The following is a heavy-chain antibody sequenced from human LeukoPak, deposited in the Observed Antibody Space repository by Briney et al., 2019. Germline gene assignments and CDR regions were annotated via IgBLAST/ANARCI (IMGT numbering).Heavy chain of an antibody. J-gene: IGHJ5*02. CDR3: ARAYVVVIAGWFDP. CDR1: GGSISTYY. Sequence: PSETLSLTCTVSGGSISTYYWSWIRQPPGKGLEWIASVYHSGNINYNPSLKSRVTISVDASKSQFFLKLSSVTAADTAVYYCARAYVVVIAGWFDPWGQGTLVTVSS. V-gene: IGHV4-59*08. CDR2: VYHSGNI. D-gene: IGHD2-21*01.